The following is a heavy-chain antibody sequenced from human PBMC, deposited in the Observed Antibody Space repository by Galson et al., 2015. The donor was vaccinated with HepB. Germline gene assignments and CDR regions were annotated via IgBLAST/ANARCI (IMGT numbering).Heavy chain of an antibody. CDR3: AKDRLVDSSGYHDY. Sequence: SLRLSCAASGFTFSSYGMHWVRQAPGKGLVWVAFIRYDGSNKYYADSVKGRFTISRDNSKNTLYLQMNSLRAEDTAVYYCAKDRLVDSSGYHDYWGQGTLVTVSS. CDR1: GFTFSSYG. V-gene: IGHV3-30*02. CDR2: IRYDGSNK. D-gene: IGHD3-22*01. J-gene: IGHJ4*02.